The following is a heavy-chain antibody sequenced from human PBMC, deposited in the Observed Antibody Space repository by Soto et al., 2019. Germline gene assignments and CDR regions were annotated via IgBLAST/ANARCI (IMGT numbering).Heavy chain of an antibody. D-gene: IGHD1-1*01. V-gene: IGHV3-72*01. CDR2: TRNKVNSYTT. CDR1: GFTIGDYY. J-gene: IGHJ4*02. CDR3: ARGGRTDWRYFDR. Sequence: PGGSLRLSCAAAGFTIGDYYMDWVGQAPGMGLEWVARTRNKVNSYTTEYAASVKGRFTISRDGSENSVYLQMNSLKTEDTAVYYCARGGRTDWRYFDRWGQGPLVTVSS.